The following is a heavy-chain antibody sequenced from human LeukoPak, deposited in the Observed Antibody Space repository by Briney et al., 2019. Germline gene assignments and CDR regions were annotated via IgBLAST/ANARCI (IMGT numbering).Heavy chain of an antibody. CDR2: ISYDGSNK. Sequence: GGSLRLSCAASGFTFSSYGMHWVRQAPGKGLEWVAVISYDGSNKYYADSVKGRFTISRDNSKNTLYLQMNSLRAEDTAVYYCAKGRIAAAIFDYWGQGTLDTVSS. D-gene: IGHD6-13*01. V-gene: IGHV3-30*18. CDR3: AKGRIAAAIFDY. J-gene: IGHJ4*02. CDR1: GFTFSSYG.